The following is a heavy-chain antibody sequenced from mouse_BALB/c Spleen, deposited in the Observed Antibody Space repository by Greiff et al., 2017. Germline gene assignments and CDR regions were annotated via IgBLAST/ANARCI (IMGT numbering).Heavy chain of an antibody. Sequence: VQLQQSGPELVKPGASVKISCKASGYSFTGYYMHWVKQSHVKSLEWIGRINPYNGATSYNQNFKDKASLTVDKSSSTAYMELHSLTSEDSAVYYCARGDYRYDYYAMDDWGQGTSVTVSS. V-gene: IGHV1-31*01. CDR1: GYSFTGYY. CDR3: ARGDYRYDYYAMDD. J-gene: IGHJ4*01. CDR2: INPYNGAT. D-gene: IGHD2-14*01.